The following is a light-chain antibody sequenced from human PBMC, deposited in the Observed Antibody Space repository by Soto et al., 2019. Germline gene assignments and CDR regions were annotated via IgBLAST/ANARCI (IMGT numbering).Light chain of an antibody. Sequence: EIVLTQSPGTLSLSPGERATLSCRASQSVSSSYLAWYQQKPDQAPRLLIHGASSRATGIPDRFSGSGSATDFTLTISRLETEDFAVYYCQQYGSSPYTLGQGTKLEIK. CDR2: GAS. CDR3: QQYGSSPYT. J-gene: IGKJ2*01. V-gene: IGKV3-20*01. CDR1: QSVSSSY.